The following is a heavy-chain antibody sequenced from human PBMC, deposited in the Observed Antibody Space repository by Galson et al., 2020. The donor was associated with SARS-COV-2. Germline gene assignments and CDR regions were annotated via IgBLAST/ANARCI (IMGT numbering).Heavy chain of an antibody. CDR3: AGAEGGTIVGVVIGDYYDGMDV. J-gene: IGHJ6*02. V-gene: IGHV1-46*01. CDR2: INPSGGST. Sequence: ASVQVSCKASGYTFTSYYMHWVRQPPGQGLQWMGIINPSGGSTSYAQKFQGRVTMTRDTSTSTVYMQLSSLRSEDRAVYYCAGAEGGTIVGVVIGDYYDGMDVWGQGTTVTVSS. D-gene: IGHD3-3*01. CDR1: GYTFTSYY.